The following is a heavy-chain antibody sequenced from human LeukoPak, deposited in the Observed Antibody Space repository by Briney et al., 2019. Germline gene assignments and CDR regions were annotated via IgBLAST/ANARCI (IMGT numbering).Heavy chain of an antibody. CDR3: AKDSDSTLGDAFDI. J-gene: IGHJ3*02. D-gene: IGHD3-16*01. CDR2: ISSSGSTI. Sequence: GGSLRLSCAASGFTFSSYEMNWVRQAPGKGLEWVSYISSSGSTIYYADSVKGRFTISRDNAENSLYLQMNSLRAEDTAVYYCAKDSDSTLGDAFDIWGQGTMVTVSS. CDR1: GFTFSSYE. V-gene: IGHV3-48*03.